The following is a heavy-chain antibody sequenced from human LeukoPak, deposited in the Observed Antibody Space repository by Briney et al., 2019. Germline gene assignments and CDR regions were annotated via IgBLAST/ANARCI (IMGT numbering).Heavy chain of an antibody. CDR2: IYYSGST. V-gene: IGHV4-39*01. D-gene: IGHD3-22*01. CDR1: GGSLSSSDYY. J-gene: IGHJ4*02. CDR3: ARHRASSRGGSGYSQGQFDY. Sequence: SETLSLTCTVSGGSLSSSDYYWGWIRQPPGKGLEWIGTIYYSGSTYYNPPLKSRVSISVDTSKNQFSLKLSSVTAADTAVYYCARHRASSRGGSGYSQGQFDYWGQGTLVTVSS.